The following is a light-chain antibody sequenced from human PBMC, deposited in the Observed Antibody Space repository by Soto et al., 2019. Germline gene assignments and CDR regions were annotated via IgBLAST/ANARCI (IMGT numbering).Light chain of an antibody. V-gene: IGKV3-11*01. CDR1: QSAGNF. CDR2: YMS. CDR3: QQHNQWPIT. Sequence: EIVLTQSPATLSLSPAETASLSCRASQSAGNFLAWYQQKPGKAPRLLIYYMSTRATGIPARFSGSGSGTEFTLTINSLQSEDSAVYYCQQHNQWPITFGQGTRLEI. J-gene: IGKJ5*01.